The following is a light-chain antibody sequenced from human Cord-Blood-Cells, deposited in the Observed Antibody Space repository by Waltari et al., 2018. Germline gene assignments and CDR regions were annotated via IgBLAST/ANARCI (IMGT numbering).Light chain of an antibody. V-gene: IGKV1-27*01. CDR2: AAS. CDR1: QGISNY. CDR3: QKYNSAPRT. J-gene: IGKJ1*01. Sequence: DIQMTQSPSSLSASVGDRVTITGRASQGISNYLAWYQQKPGKVPKLLIYAASTLQSGVPSRFSGSGSGTDFTLTISSLQPEDVATYYCQKYNSAPRTCGQGTKVEIK.